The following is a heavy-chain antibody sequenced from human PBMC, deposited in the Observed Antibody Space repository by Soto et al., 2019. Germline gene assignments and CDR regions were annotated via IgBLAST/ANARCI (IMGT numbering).Heavy chain of an antibody. V-gene: IGHV2-5*02. CDR2: IYWDDDK. CDR3: AQTYDSSGYYYYYGMDV. J-gene: IGHJ6*02. D-gene: IGHD3-22*01. CDR1: GFSLSTSGVG. Sequence: SGPTLVNPTQTLTLTCTFSGFSLSTSGVGVGWIRQPPGKALEWLALIYWDDDKRYSPSLKTRLTISKDTSKNQVVLTMTNMDPVDTATYYCAQTYDSSGYYYYYGMDVWGQGTTVTVSS.